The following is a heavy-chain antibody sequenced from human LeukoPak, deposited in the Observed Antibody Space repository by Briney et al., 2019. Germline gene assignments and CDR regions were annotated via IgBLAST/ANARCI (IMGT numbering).Heavy chain of an antibody. CDR3: AANWNRGH. CDR1: EFTFSSYG. V-gene: IGHV3-30*03. Sequence: GRSLRLSCAASEFTFSSYGMHWVRQAPGKGLEWEAVISYDGSNKYYADSVKGRFTISRDNSKNTLYLQMNSLRAEDTAVYYCAANWNRGHWGQGTLVTVSS. J-gene: IGHJ4*02. CDR2: ISYDGSNK. D-gene: IGHD1-1*01.